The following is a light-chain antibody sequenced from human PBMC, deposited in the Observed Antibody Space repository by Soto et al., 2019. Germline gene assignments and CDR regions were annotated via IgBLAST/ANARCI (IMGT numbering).Light chain of an antibody. Sequence: EIVLTQSPATLSLSPGERATLSCRASQSVSSYLAWYQQKPGQAPRLLLYDASNRATGIPARFSGSGSGTDFTLTISSLEPEDFAVYYCQQRSNWPRHTFGQGTKLEIK. CDR3: QQRSNWPRHT. J-gene: IGKJ2*01. CDR1: QSVSSY. V-gene: IGKV3-11*01. CDR2: DAS.